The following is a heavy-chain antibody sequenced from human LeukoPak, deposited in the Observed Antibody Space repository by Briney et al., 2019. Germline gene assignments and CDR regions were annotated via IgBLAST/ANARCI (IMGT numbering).Heavy chain of an antibody. V-gene: IGHV1-2*06. CDR1: GYTFTGYY. J-gene: IGHJ4*02. Sequence: GASVKVSCKASGYTFTGYYMHWVRQAPGQGLEWMGRINPNSGGTNYAQKFQGRVTMTRDTSISTAYMELSRLRSDDTAVYYCAKRGTATTGRPPFDYWGQGTLVTVSS. CDR3: AKRGTATTGRPPFDY. D-gene: IGHD6-13*01. CDR2: INPNSGGT.